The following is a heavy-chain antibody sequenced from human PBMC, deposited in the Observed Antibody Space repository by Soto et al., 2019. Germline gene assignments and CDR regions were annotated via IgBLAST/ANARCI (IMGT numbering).Heavy chain of an antibody. J-gene: IGHJ4*02. Sequence: QVQLVQSGAEVKKPGSSVKVSCKASGGTFSSYAISWVRQAPGQGLEWMGGIIPIFGTANYAQTFQGRVTITADKSTSTAYMELSSLRSEDTAVYYCAREFRYSSSWTRYFDYWGQGTLVTVSS. D-gene: IGHD6-13*01. CDR2: IIPIFGTA. CDR1: GGTFSSYA. CDR3: AREFRYSSSWTRYFDY. V-gene: IGHV1-69*06.